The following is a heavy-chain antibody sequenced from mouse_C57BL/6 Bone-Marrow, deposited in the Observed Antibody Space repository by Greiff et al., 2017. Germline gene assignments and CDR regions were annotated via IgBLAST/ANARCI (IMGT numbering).Heavy chain of an antibody. D-gene: IGHD4-1*01. Sequence: EVKLVESGPGLVKPSQTVFLTCTVTGISITTGYYRLSWIRQFPGNKLEWIGYIYYSGTITYNPSLTSRTTITRDTPKNQFFLEMNSLTAEDTDTYYCARDWGGTGFAYRGQGTLVTVSA. CDR3: ARDWGGTGFAY. CDR2: IYYSGTI. J-gene: IGHJ3*01. CDR1: GISITTGYYR. V-gene: IGHV3-5*01.